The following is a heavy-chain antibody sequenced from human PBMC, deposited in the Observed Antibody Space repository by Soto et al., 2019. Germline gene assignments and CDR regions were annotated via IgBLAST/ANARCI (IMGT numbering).Heavy chain of an antibody. Sequence: QVQLQESGPGLVRASETLSLSCTVSGVSLSSFYWNWIRQPAGGGLEWIGRFFVPGTTTYNPSLKSRITLSLDPSKNQFSLKLRSVTAADPALYFCAADTGGGARAFEYWGQGMLACVS. CDR2: FFVPGTT. CDR3: AADTGGGARAFEY. D-gene: IGHD3-16*01. V-gene: IGHV4-4*07. J-gene: IGHJ4*02. CDR1: GVSLSSFY.